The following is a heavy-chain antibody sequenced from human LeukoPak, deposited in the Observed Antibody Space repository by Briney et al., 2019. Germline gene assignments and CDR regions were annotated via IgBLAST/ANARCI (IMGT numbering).Heavy chain of an antibody. CDR1: GYTFTGYY. CDR3: ATTTYSGSYSGDY. J-gene: IGHJ4*02. V-gene: IGHV1-8*02. Sequence: GASVKVSCKASGYTFTGYYMHWVRQAPGQGLEWMGWMNPNSGNTGYAQKFQGRVTMTRNTSISTAYMELSDLTSEDTAVYYCATTTYSGSYSGDYWGQGTLVTVSS. D-gene: IGHD1-26*01. CDR2: MNPNSGNT.